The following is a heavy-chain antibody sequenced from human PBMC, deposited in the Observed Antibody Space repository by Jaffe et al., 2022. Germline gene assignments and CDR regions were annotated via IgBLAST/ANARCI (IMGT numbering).Heavy chain of an antibody. D-gene: IGHD3-22*01. CDR2: IIPILGIA. CDR1: GGTFSSYT. Sequence: QVQLVQSGAEVKKPGSSVKVSCKASGGTFSSYTISWVRQAPGQGLEWMGRIIPILGIANYAQKFQGRVTITADKSTSTAYMELSSLRSEDTAVYYCARAPWDYYDSSGYREGGIDAFDIWGQGTMVTVSS. V-gene: IGHV1-69*02. CDR3: ARAPWDYYDSSGYREGGIDAFDI. J-gene: IGHJ3*02.